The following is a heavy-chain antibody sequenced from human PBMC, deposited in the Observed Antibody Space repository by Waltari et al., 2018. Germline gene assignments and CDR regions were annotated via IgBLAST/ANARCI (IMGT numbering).Heavy chain of an antibody. CDR2: ISASSSSI. CDR3: VRRGSGSLLGAFDI. D-gene: IGHD1-26*01. V-gene: IGHV3-21*02. J-gene: IGHJ3*02. Sequence: EAQLVESGGGLVKPGGSLRLSCAASGFSFSTPNMNWVRQAPGEGLEWVSSISASSSSIYYADSLKGRFTISRDNTKNSLYLQMNSLRGDDTAVYYCVRRGSGSLLGAFDIWGQGTMVTVSS. CDR1: GFSFSTPN.